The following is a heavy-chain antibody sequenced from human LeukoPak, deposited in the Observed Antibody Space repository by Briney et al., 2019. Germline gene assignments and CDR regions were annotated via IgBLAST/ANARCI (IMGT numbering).Heavy chain of an antibody. D-gene: IGHD3-9*01. Sequence: GGSLRLSCAASGFTFSSYGMHWVRQAPGKGLEWVAVIWYDGSNKYYADSVKGRFTISRDNSKNTLYLQMNSLRAEDTAVYYCARDPRNFDYYYGMDVWGQGTTVTVSS. CDR1: GFTFSSYG. J-gene: IGHJ6*02. CDR2: IWYDGSNK. V-gene: IGHV3-33*01. CDR3: ARDPRNFDYYYGMDV.